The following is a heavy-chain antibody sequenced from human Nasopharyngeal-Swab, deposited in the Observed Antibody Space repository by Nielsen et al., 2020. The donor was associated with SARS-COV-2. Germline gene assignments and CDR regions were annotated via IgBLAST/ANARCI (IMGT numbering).Heavy chain of an antibody. CDR2: ISGSGGST. Sequence: GESLKLSCAASGFTFSSYAMSWVRQAPGKGLEWVSAISGSGGSTYYADSVKGRFTISRDNSKNTLYLQMNSLRAEDTAVYYCANSYYDSSDHMGWFDPWGQGTLVTVSS. CDR1: GFTFSSYA. D-gene: IGHD3-22*01. V-gene: IGHV3-23*01. J-gene: IGHJ5*02. CDR3: ANSYYDSSDHMGWFDP.